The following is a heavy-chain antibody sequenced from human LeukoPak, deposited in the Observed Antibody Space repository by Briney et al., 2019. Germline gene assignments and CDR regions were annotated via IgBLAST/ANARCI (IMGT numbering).Heavy chain of an antibody. J-gene: IGHJ6*03. D-gene: IGHD5-12*01. V-gene: IGHV3-53*01. CDR1: GFTVSSNY. CDR3: VKYRRSGLGPYYYYMDV. CDR2: IYSGGYT. Sequence: PGGSLRLSCAASGFTVSSNYMNWVRQAPGKGLEWVSVIYSGGYTHYADSVKGRFTFSRDNSKNTLYLQMNSLRAEDTAVYYCVKYRRSGLGPYYYYMDVWGKGTTVTVSS.